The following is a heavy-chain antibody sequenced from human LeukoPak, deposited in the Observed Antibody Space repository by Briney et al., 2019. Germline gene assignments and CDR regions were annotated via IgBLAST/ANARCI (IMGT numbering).Heavy chain of an antibody. V-gene: IGHV3-30*02. D-gene: IGHD6-13*01. Sequence: GGSLRLSCAASGFTFSSYGMHWVRQAPGKGLEWVAFIRYDGSNKYYADSVKGRFTISRDNAKNSLYLQMNSLRAEDTAVYYCARGGSSSWYYYYGMDVWGQGTTVTVSS. J-gene: IGHJ6*02. CDR2: IRYDGSNK. CDR1: GFTFSSYG. CDR3: ARGGSSSWYYYYGMDV.